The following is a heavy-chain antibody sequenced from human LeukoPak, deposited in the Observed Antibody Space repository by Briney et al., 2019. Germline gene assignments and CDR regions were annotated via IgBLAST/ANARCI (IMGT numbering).Heavy chain of an antibody. V-gene: IGHV3-33*01. Sequence: GRSLRLSCAASGFTFTPHAMHWVRQAPGMGLEWVAFIWFDGSNKYYADSVKGRFTISKDNSESTLYLQMNSLRAEDTAVYYCARDPPMSGYALDVWGQGTTVTVSS. D-gene: IGHD3-10*02. CDR2: IWFDGSNK. CDR1: GFTFTPHA. J-gene: IGHJ3*01. CDR3: ARDPPMSGYALDV.